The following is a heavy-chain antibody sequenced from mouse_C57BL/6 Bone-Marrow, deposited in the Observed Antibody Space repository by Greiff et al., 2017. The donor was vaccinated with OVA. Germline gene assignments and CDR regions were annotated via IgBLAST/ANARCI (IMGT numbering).Heavy chain of an antibody. CDR1: GYTFTDYY. J-gene: IGHJ4*01. CDR3: ARKLLLLRTGGYSMDY. CDR2: INPYNGGT. V-gene: IGHV1-19*01. Sequence: VQLKQSGPVLVKPGASVKMSCKASGYTFTDYYLNWVKQSHGKSLEWIGVINPYNGGTSYNQKLKGKATLTVDKSYSTAYMELNSLTSEDSAVEYCARKLLLLRTGGYSMDYWGQGTSVTVTS. D-gene: IGHD1-1*01.